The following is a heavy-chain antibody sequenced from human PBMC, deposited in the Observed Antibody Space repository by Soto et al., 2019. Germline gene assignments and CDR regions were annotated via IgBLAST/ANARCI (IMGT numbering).Heavy chain of an antibody. CDR2: INAGNGNT. Sequence: QVQLVQSGAEVKKPGASVKVSCKASGYSFTSYAMHWVRQAPGQRLEWMGWINAGNGNTKYSQKFQGRVTITRDTSASTAYMELSRLRSEDTVVYYCARGGLALMDVWGQGTTVTVSS. J-gene: IGHJ6*02. CDR1: GYSFTSYA. V-gene: IGHV1-3*01. D-gene: IGHD3-16*01. CDR3: ARGGLALMDV.